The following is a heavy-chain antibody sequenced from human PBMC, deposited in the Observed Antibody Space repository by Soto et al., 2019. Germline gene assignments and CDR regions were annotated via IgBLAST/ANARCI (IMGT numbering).Heavy chain of an antibody. J-gene: IGHJ3*02. V-gene: IGHV1-24*01. CDR1: GYTLTELS. CDR3: ATDRTYYYDSSGPSEAFDI. Sequence: SGYTLTELSMHWVRQASGKGFEWMGGFDPEDGETIYAQKFQGRVTMTEDTSTDTAYMELSSLRSEDTAVYYCATDRTYYYDSSGPSEAFDIWGQGTMVTVSS. D-gene: IGHD3-22*01. CDR2: FDPEDGET.